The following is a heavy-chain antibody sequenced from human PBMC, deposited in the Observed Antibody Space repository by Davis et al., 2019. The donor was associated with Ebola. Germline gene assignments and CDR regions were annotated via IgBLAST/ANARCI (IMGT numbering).Heavy chain of an antibody. CDR3: ARGRRDSSGYYSRFDY. Sequence: AASVKVSCKASGYTFTSYYMHWVRQAPGQGLEWMGIINPSGGSTGYAQKFQGRVTMTRNTSISTAYMELSSLRSEDTAVYYCARGRRDSSGYYSRFDYWGQGTLVTVSS. D-gene: IGHD3-22*01. V-gene: IGHV1-46*01. J-gene: IGHJ4*02. CDR1: GYTFTSYY. CDR2: INPSGGST.